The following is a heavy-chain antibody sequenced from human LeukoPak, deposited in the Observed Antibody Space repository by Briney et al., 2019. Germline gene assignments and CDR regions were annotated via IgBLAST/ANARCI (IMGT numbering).Heavy chain of an antibody. J-gene: IGHJ6*03. V-gene: IGHV4-59*12. Sequence: SETLSLTCTVSGGSISNYYWSWIRQPPGKELEWIGYIYYIGSTNYNPSLKRRVTISLDTSKNQFSLKVTSVTAADTAIYYCARDFSSASYTYYYYYMDVWGKGTTVTVSS. D-gene: IGHD6-25*01. CDR3: ARDFSSASYTYYYYYMDV. CDR2: IYYIGST. CDR1: GGSISNYY.